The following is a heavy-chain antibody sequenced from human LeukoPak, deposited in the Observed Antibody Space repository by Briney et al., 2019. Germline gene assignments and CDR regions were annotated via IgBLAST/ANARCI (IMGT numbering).Heavy chain of an antibody. CDR1: GYTFTSYD. CDR2: MNPNSGNT. D-gene: IGHD1-1*01. CDR3: ATMGDWNHKHNYYYYYMDV. V-gene: IGHV1-8*01. Sequence: VKVSCKASGYTFTSYDINWVRQATGQGLEWMGWMNPNSGNTGYAQKFQGRVTMTRNTSISTAYMELSSLRSEDTAVCYCATMGDWNHKHNYYYYYMDVWGKGTTVTVSS. J-gene: IGHJ6*03.